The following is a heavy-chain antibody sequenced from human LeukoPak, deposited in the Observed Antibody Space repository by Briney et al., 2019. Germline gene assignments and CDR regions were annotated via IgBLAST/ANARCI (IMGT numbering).Heavy chain of an antibody. D-gene: IGHD3-10*01. V-gene: IGHV1-2*02. CDR1: GYTLSELS. CDR3: ARGVPYYGSGSYYYYYYMDV. J-gene: IGHJ6*03. CDR2: INPNSGGT. Sequence: ASVKVSCKVSGYTLSELSMHWVRQAPGQGLEWMGWINPNSGGTNYAQRFQGRVTMTRDTSISTAYMELSRLRSDDTAVYYCARGVPYYGSGSYYYYYYMDVWGKGTTVTVSS.